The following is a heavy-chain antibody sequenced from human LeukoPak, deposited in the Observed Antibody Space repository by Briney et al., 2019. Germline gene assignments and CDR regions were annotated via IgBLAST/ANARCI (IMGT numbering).Heavy chain of an antibody. Sequence: ASVKVSCKASGYTFTSYYMHWVRQAPGQGLEWMGIINPSGGSTNYAQKFQGRVTMTRDTSTSTVYMELSSLRSEDTAVYYCARGGIAVAGTSLYYYYYYGMDVWGQGTTVTVSS. CDR3: ARGGIAVAGTSLYYYYYYGMDV. V-gene: IGHV1-46*01. D-gene: IGHD6-19*01. J-gene: IGHJ6*02. CDR1: GYTFTSYY. CDR2: INPSGGST.